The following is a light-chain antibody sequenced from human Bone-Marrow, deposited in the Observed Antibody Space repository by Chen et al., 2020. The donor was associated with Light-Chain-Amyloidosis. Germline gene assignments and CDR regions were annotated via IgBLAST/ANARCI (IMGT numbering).Light chain of an antibody. CDR3: QSADSSGTYEVI. CDR1: DLPTKY. Sequence: SYELTQPPSVSVSPGQTARITCSGDDLPTKYAYWYQQKPGQAPVLVIHRDTERPSGISERFSGSSSGTTATLTISGVQAEGEADYPCQSADSSGTYEVIFGGGTKLTV. CDR2: RDT. V-gene: IGLV3-25*03. J-gene: IGLJ2*01.